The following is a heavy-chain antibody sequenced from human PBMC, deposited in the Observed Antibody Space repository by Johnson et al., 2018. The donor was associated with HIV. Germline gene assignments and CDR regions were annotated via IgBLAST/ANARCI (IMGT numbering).Heavy chain of an antibody. V-gene: IGHV3-74*01. CDR2: LYSGVST. CDR3: ARAEIYEGRVGDFAFDI. Sequence: LQLVESGGGLVQPGGSLRLSCAASGFTFSSYWVHWVSQAPGKGLVWVSALYSGVSTNYADTGKGRFTIPRNNSKNPVYLQMKSLRAEDSALYYCARAEIYEGRVGDFAFDIWGRGTMVTVSS. D-gene: IGHD3-10*01. CDR1: GFTFSSYW. J-gene: IGHJ3*02.